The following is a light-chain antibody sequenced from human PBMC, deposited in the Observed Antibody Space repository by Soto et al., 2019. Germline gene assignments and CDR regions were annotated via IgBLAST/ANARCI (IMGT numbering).Light chain of an antibody. V-gene: IGLV2-14*01. CDR3: ISYTSKRGLI. CDR1: MRDVGAYNL. CDR2: EVR. J-gene: IGLJ2*01. Sequence: QSVLTLPPSVSGAPGQRVTISCTGTMRDVGAYNLVSWYQQHPGRAPQLIIYEVRNRPSGISFRFSGSKSGNTASLTISGLQAEDEADYYFISYTSKRGLIFGRWPTVTVL.